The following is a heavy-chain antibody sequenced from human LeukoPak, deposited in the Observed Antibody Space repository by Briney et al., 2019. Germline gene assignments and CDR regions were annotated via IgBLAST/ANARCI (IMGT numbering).Heavy chain of an antibody. CDR3: VRDRLAVAGTLTADF. J-gene: IGHJ4*02. CDR2: MYYRGMT. CDR1: GGSISSTSHY. V-gene: IGHV4-39*07. D-gene: IGHD6-19*01. Sequence: PSETLSLTCTVSGGSISSTSHYWGWIRQLPGKGLEWIGSMYYRGMTYYNSSLKSRVIISVDTSKNQFSLNLSSVTAADTAVYYCVRDRLAVAGTLTADFWGQGTLVTVS.